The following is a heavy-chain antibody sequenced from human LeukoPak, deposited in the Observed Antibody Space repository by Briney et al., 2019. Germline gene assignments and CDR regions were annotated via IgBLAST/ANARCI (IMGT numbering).Heavy chain of an antibody. D-gene: IGHD4-11*01. CDR1: GFTFSSYS. Sequence: PGGSLRLSCAASGFTFSSYSMNWVPQAPGKGLEWVSSISSSSSYIYYADSVKGRFTISRDNAKNSLYLQMNSLRAEDTAVYYCARIHSNYPFDIWGQGTMVTVSS. J-gene: IGHJ3*02. CDR3: ARIHSNYPFDI. CDR2: ISSSSSYI. V-gene: IGHV3-21*01.